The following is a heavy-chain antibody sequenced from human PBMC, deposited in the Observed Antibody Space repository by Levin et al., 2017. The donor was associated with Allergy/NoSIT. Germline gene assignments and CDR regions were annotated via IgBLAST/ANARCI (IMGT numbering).Heavy chain of an antibody. CDR1: GDSVISGHYY. V-gene: IGHV4-31*02. CDR3: ARVRNAGGRGWFDS. D-gene: IGHD2-8*02. Sequence: SQTLSLTCTVSGDSVISGHYYWSWIRQSPGKGLEWIGHSYYSGTAYYNPSLKSRLTISVDTPQNQFSLNLNSVTAADTAVYYCARVRNAGGRGWFDSWGQGTLVTVSS. J-gene: IGHJ5*01. CDR2: SYYSGTA.